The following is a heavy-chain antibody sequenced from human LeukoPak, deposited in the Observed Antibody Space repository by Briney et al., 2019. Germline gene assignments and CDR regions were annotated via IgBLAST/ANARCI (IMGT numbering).Heavy chain of an antibody. J-gene: IGHJ4*02. CDR1: GGSFSGYY. Sequence: SETLSLTCAVYGGSFSGYYWSWIRQPPGKGLEWIGEINHSGSTNYNPSLKSRVTISVDTSKNQFSLKLSSVTAADTAVYYCARIEMATNHFDYWGQGTLVTVSS. V-gene: IGHV4-34*01. CDR2: INHSGST. CDR3: ARIEMATNHFDY. D-gene: IGHD5-24*01.